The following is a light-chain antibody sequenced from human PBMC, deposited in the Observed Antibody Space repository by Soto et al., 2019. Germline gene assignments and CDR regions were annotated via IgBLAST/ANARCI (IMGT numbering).Light chain of an antibody. J-gene: IGKJ3*01. CDR2: AAS. V-gene: IGKV1-39*01. Sequence: DIQMTQSPSSLSASVGDRSTITCRASQSISSYLNWYQQNPGKAPKVLLFAASSLESGVPSRLSGSGSGTDFTLTITSLQPEDFATYYCQQSYSIPRTFGPGTKVDI. CDR3: QQSYSIPRT. CDR1: QSISSY.